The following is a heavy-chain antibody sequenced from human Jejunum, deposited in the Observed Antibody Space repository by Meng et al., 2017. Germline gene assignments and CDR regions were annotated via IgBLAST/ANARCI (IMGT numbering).Heavy chain of an antibody. CDR3: ARGNYFSSHDY. J-gene: IGHJ4*02. V-gene: IGHV4-30-4*01. Sequence: QVQLQQSGPGLVKPSQTLSLTSTVSGGSIISNDYYCSWIRQPPGKGLEWIGFIQYSGTTYYSPSLKSRVTISTDTSQKQCSMEVSSVTAADSAVYYCARGNYFSSHDYWGQGTLVTVSS. CDR1: GGSIISNDYY. D-gene: IGHD4-11*01. CDR2: IQYSGTT.